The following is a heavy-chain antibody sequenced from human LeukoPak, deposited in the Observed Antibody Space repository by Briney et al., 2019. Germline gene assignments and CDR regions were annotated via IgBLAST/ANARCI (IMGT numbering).Heavy chain of an antibody. J-gene: IGHJ4*02. CDR3: AMLKDAYYYDSSGYYFGY. CDR2: ISAYNGNT. Sequence: ASVKVSCKASGYTFTSYGISWVRQAPGPGLEWMGWISAYNGNTNYAQKLQGRVTMTTDTSTSTAYMELRSLRSDDTAVYYCAMLKDAYYYDSSGYYFGYWGQGTLVTVSS. CDR1: GYTFTSYG. V-gene: IGHV1-18*01. D-gene: IGHD3-22*01.